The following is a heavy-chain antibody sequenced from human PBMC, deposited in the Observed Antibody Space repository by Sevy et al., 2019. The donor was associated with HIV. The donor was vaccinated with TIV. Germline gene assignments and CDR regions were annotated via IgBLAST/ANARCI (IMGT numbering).Heavy chain of an antibody. CDR2: IYYNGHI. Sequence: SETLSLTCTVSGGSVTRLYWNWIRQPPGKGLEWIANIYYNGHISYNPSLKSRVTLSLDTSKNQFSLRLSAVTAADTAMYYCAGENAWGRGYSWGQGTLVTVSS. V-gene: IGHV4-59*08. D-gene: IGHD1-26*01. CDR3: AGENAWGRGYS. CDR1: GGSVTRLY. J-gene: IGHJ4*02.